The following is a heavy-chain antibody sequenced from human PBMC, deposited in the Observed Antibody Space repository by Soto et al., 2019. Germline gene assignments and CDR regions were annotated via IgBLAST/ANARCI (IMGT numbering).Heavy chain of an antibody. Sequence: SETLSLTCAVYGGSVSNYYWSWIRQPPGKGLEWIGEINRSGITNYNPSLKSRLTISVDTSKNQFSLRLTSVTAADTAVYYCARGTRYYDSSGYPTNFDYWGQGTLVTVSS. CDR1: GGSVSNYY. V-gene: IGHV4-34*01. D-gene: IGHD3-22*01. CDR3: ARGTRYYDSSGYPTNFDY. J-gene: IGHJ4*02. CDR2: INRSGIT.